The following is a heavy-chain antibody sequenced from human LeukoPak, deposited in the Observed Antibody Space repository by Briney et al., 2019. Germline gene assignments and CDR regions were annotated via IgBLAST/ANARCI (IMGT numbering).Heavy chain of an antibody. CDR1: GYTFTSYG. J-gene: IGHJ6*02. D-gene: IGHD3-22*01. Sequence: GASVKVSCKASGYTFTSYGISWVRQAPGQGLEWMGWISAYNGNTNYAQKLQGRVTMTTDTSTSTAYMELRSLRSDDTAVYYCARRITMIVVAYYYYGMDVWGQGTTVTVSS. V-gene: IGHV1-18*01. CDR2: ISAYNGNT. CDR3: ARRITMIVVAYYYYGMDV.